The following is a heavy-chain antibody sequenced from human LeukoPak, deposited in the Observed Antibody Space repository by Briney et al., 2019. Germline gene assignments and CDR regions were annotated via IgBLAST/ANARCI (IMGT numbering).Heavy chain of an antibody. CDR2: INPDGSTT. CDR3: ARVSVGRYYFDN. V-gene: IGHV3-74*01. J-gene: IGHJ4*02. CDR1: GFTFSSYW. D-gene: IGHD3-3*02. Sequence: GGSLRLSCAASGFTFSSYWMHWVRQAPGKGPVWVSRINPDGSTTSYADSVKGRFTISRDSAKNTLYLQMNSLRAEDTAVYYCARVSVGRYYFDNWGQGTPVTVS.